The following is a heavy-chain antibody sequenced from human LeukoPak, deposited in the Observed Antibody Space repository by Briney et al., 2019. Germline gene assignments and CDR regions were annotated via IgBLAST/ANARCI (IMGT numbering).Heavy chain of an antibody. D-gene: IGHD6-19*01. CDR3: ARGWLAFDY. CDR2: IYTSGST. CDR1: GGSISSGSYY. J-gene: IGHJ4*02. V-gene: IGHV4-61*02. Sequence: SQTLSLTCTVSGGSISSGSYYWSWIRQPAGKGLEWIGRIYTSGSTNYNPSLKSRVTISVDTSKNQFSPKLSSVTAADTAVYYCARGWLAFDYWGQGTLVTVSS.